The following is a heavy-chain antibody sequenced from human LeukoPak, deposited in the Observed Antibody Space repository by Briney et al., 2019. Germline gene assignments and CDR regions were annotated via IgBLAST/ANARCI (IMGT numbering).Heavy chain of an antibody. D-gene: IGHD6-13*01. CDR1: GYTFTGYH. CDR3: ARGPYSSSWYRH. CDR2: INPNSGGT. Sequence: ASVKVSCKASGYTFTGYHMHWVRQAPGQGLEWMGWINPNSGGTNYARKFQGRATMTRDTSISTAYMELSRLRSEDTAVYYCARGPYSSSWYRHWGQGTLVTVSS. J-gene: IGHJ4*02. V-gene: IGHV1-2*02.